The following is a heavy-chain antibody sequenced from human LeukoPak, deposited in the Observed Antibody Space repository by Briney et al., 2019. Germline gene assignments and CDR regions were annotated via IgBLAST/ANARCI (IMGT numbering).Heavy chain of an antibody. CDR2: MRQDGSEK. J-gene: IGHJ4*02. V-gene: IGHV3-7*01. CDR1: GFTFSSHL. CDR3: AREGEAFDY. Sequence: PGGSLRLSCVASGFTFSSHLISWVRQAPGKGPEWVANMRQDGSEKFYADSVKGRFIISRDNAKNSQYLQMNSLRAEDTAVYYCAREGEAFDYWGQGTLVTVSS. D-gene: IGHD3-16*01.